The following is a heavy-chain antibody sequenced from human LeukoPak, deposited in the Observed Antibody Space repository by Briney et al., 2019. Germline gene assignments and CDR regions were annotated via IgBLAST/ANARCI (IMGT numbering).Heavy chain of an antibody. CDR3: AKRGMSGTKEFDY. D-gene: IGHD1-7*01. Sequence: GGSLRLSCAASGFTFSTHGMSWVRQAPGKGLEWVAAILPSGDKTYYADSVKGRFTISRDNSKTTLYLQMNSLRAEDTAVYFCAKRGMSGTKEFDYWSQGSLVTVSS. V-gene: IGHV3-23*01. J-gene: IGHJ4*02. CDR1: GFTFSTHG. CDR2: ILPSGDKT.